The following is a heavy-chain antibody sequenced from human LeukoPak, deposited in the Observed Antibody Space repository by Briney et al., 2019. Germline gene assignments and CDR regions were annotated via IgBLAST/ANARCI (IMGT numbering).Heavy chain of an antibody. Sequence: PGGSLRLSCAASGFTFSSYSMNWVRQAPGKGLEWVSSISSSSSYIYYADSVKGRFTISRDNAKNSLYLQMNSLRDEDTAVYYCARDQLVLSYYYAMDVWGQGTTVTVSS. D-gene: IGHD6-13*01. CDR1: GFTFSSYS. CDR2: ISSSSSYI. J-gene: IGHJ6*02. CDR3: ARDQLVLSYYYAMDV. V-gene: IGHV3-21*01.